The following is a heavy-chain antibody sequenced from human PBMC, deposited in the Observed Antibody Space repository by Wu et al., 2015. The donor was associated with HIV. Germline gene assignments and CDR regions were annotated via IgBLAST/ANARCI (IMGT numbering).Heavy chain of an antibody. CDR2: ISAYNGNT. V-gene: IGHV1-18*04. J-gene: IGHJ4*02. Sequence: QVQLVQSGAELKKPGASLKVSCTASGYTFTDYSIHWVRQAPGQGLEWMGWISAYNGNTNYAQKLQGRVTMTTDTSTNTAYMELRSLRSDDTAVYYCARVDCSSTSCYTGMDYWGQGTLVTVSS. D-gene: IGHD2-2*02. CDR3: ARVDCSSTSCYTGMDY. CDR1: GYTFTDYS.